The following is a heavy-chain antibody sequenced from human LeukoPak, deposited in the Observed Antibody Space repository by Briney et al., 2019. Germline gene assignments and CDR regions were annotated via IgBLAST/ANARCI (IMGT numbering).Heavy chain of an antibody. CDR3: ARIRGGSGWEYYFDY. D-gene: IGHD6-19*01. V-gene: IGHV4-59*01. CDR1: GGSISSYY. CDR2: IYYSGST. Sequence: SETLSLTCTVSGGSISSYYWSWIRQPPGKGLEWIGYIYYSGSTNYNPSLKSRVTISVDTSKNQFSLKLSSVTAADTAVYYCARIRGGSGWEYYFDYWGQGTLVTVSS. J-gene: IGHJ4*02.